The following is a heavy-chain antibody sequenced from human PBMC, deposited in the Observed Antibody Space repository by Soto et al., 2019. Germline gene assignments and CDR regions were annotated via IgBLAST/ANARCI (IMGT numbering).Heavy chain of an antibody. CDR2: LYDVDGS. J-gene: IGHJ3*01. V-gene: IGHV3-53*01. CDR1: GLTISGKKY. D-gene: IGHD1-1*01. Sequence: GGSLRLSCAAFGLTISGKKYVAWVRQAPGKGLEWVSGLYDVDGSFYADSVRGRFTTSSDSSKTTVYLQMNDLRPDDTAVYYCATWHEREHAYDVWGQGTKVTASS. CDR3: ATWHEREHAYDV.